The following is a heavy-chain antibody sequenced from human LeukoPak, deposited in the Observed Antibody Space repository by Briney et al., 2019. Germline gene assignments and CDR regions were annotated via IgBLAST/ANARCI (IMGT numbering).Heavy chain of an antibody. V-gene: IGHV1-18*01. CDR3: ARGAPASEAVVWYFDL. J-gene: IGHJ2*01. CDR2: ISAYNGNT. Sequence: GASVKVSCKASGGTFSSYAISWVRQAPGQGLEWMGWISAYNGNTNYAQKLQGRVTMTTDTSTSTAYMELRSLRSDDTAVYYCARGAPASEAVVWYFDLWGRGTLVTVSS. CDR1: GGTFSSYA. D-gene: IGHD2-2*01.